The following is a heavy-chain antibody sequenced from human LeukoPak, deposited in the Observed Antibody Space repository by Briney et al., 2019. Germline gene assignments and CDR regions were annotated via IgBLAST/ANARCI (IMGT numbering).Heavy chain of an antibody. CDR1: GGTFSSYA. V-gene: IGHV1-69*13. CDR3: ARALRITMVRGVRALYYFDY. CDR2: IIPIFGTA. J-gene: IGHJ4*02. Sequence: ASVKVSCKASGGTFSSYAISWVRQAPGQGLEWMGGIIPIFGTANYAQKFQGRVTITADESTSTAYMELSSLRSEDTAVYYCARALRITMVRGVRALYYFDYWGQGTLVTVSS. D-gene: IGHD3-10*01.